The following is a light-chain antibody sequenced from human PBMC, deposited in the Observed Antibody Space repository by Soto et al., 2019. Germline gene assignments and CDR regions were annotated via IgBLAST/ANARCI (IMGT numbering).Light chain of an antibody. CDR2: EGT. CDR3: CSYAGSTTYV. CDR1: SRNVGSYDL. Sequence: SALTQPASVSGSPGQSITISCTGTSRNVGSYDLVSWYQHHPGKAPKLMIYEGTKRPSGVSNRFSGSKSGNTASLAISGLQAEDEADYYCCSYAGSTTYVFGTGTKVTVL. V-gene: IGLV2-23*01. J-gene: IGLJ1*01.